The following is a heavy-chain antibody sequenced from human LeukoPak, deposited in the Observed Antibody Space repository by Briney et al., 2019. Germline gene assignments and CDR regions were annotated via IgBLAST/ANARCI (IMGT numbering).Heavy chain of an antibody. CDR3: ARRRGTVGDGNAFDI. Sequence: SGPTLVNPTQTLTLTCTFSGFSLSTSGVGVGWIRQPPGKALEWLALIYWDDDKRYSPSLKGRLTITKDTSKNQVVLTMTNMDPVDTATYYCARRRGTVGDGNAFDIWGQGTMVTVSS. D-gene: IGHD1/OR15-1a*01. CDR2: IYWDDDK. J-gene: IGHJ3*02. CDR1: GFSLSTSGVG. V-gene: IGHV2-5*02.